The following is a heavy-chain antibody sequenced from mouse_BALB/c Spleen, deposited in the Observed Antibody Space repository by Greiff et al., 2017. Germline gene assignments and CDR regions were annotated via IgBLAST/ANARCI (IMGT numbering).Heavy chain of an antibody. Sequence: EVQLVESGGGLVKPGGSLKLSCAASGFTFSSYAMSWVRQSPEKRLEWVAEISSGGSYTYYPDTVTGRFTISRDNAKNTLYLEMSSLRSEDTAVYYCARRESGYYAMDYWGQGTSVTVSS. D-gene: IGHD1-3*01. J-gene: IGHJ4*01. CDR3: ARRESGYYAMDY. CDR2: ISSGGSYT. CDR1: GFTFSSYA. V-gene: IGHV5-9-4*01.